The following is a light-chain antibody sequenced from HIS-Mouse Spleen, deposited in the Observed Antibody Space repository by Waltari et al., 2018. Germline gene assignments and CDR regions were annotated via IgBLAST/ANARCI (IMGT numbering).Light chain of an antibody. CDR3: QQLNSYPQET. V-gene: IGKV1-9*01. CDR2: AAS. J-gene: IGKJ4*01. CDR1: QGISSY. Sequence: DIQLTQSPSFLSASVGERVPITCRASQGISSYLAWYQQKPGKAPKLLIYAASTLQSGVPSRFSGSGSGTEFTLTISSLQPEDFATYYCQQLNSYPQETFGGGTKVEIK.